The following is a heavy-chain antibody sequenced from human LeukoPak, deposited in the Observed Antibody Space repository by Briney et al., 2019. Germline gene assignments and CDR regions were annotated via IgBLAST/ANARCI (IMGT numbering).Heavy chain of an antibody. V-gene: IGHV5-51*01. Sequence: GESLKISCKGSGYIFTSYWIGWVRQLPGKGLEGMGIIYPGDSDTRYSPSFQGQVTISADKSISTAYLQWSSLKASDTAMYYCARHGYSSSWHHFDYWGQGILVTVSS. CDR3: ARHGYSSSWHHFDY. CDR2: IYPGDSDT. CDR1: GYIFTSYW. D-gene: IGHD6-13*01. J-gene: IGHJ4*02.